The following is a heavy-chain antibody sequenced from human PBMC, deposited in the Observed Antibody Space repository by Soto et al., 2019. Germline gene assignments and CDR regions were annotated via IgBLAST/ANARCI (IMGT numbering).Heavy chain of an antibody. J-gene: IGHJ5*02. V-gene: IGHV4-34*01. Sequence: PSETLSLTCGVYGGSFRNYYWIWVRQPPGKGLEWIGEVNHSGEATYNPSLQSRITISLDTSNNQFSLKMTSVTAADTAMYFCTREERFPRSCFDPWGQGTQVTVFS. CDR1: GGSFRNYY. CDR2: VNHSGEA. CDR3: TREERFPRSCFDP. D-gene: IGHD3-10*01.